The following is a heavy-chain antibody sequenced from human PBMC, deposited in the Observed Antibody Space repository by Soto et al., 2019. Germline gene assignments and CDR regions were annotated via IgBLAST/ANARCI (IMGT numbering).Heavy chain of an antibody. CDR2: MNPKNGDT. D-gene: IGHD3-3*01. Sequence: GPSVKVSCKPSGYTFTTYDINWVRQATGQGLEWMGWMNPKNGDTGYAQKFQGRVTMTRDTSTTTAYMELSSLTSEDTAVYYCASLDFWSGYLDYWGQGTLVTVSS. CDR3: ASLDFWSGYLDY. V-gene: IGHV1-8*01. CDR1: GYTFTTYD. J-gene: IGHJ4*02.